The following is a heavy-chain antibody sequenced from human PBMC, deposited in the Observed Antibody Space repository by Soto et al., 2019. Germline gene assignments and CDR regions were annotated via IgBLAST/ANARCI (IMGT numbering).Heavy chain of an antibody. J-gene: IGHJ4*02. Sequence: SETLSLTCTVSGGSISSGGYYWSWIRQHPGKGLEWIGYIYYSGSTYYNPSLKSRVTISVDTSKNQFSLKLSSVTAADTAVYYCARAPAEAVAGPFDYWGQGTLLTVSS. D-gene: IGHD6-19*01. V-gene: IGHV4-31*03. CDR2: IYYSGST. CDR1: GGSISSGGYY. CDR3: ARAPAEAVAGPFDY.